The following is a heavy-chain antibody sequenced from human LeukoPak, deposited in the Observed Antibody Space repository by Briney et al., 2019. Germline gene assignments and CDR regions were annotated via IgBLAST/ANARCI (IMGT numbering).Heavy chain of an antibody. J-gene: IGHJ4*02. V-gene: IGHV3-23*01. CDR2: ISGSGGST. CDR1: GFSFTTHA. Sequence: GGSLRLSCVASGFSFTTHAMGWVRQAPGKGLEWVSAISGSGGSTYYADSVKGRFTISRDNSKNTLYLQMNSLRAEDTAVYYCAKGGQQLVRVSYFDYWGQGTLVTVSS. CDR3: AKGGQQLVRVSYFDY. D-gene: IGHD6-13*01.